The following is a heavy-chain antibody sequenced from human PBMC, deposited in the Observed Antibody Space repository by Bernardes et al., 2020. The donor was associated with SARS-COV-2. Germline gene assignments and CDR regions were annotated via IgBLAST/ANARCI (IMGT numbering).Heavy chain of an antibody. J-gene: IGHJ5*02. CDR2: IYYSGST. CDR1: GGSISRGGYY. CDR3: ARAPKQRITIFGVVGWFDP. D-gene: IGHD3-3*01. V-gene: IGHV4-31*11. Sequence: LSLTCAVSGGSISRGGYYWSWIRQHPGKGLEWIGYIYYSGSTYYNPSLKSRVTISVDTSKNQFSLKLSSVTAADTAVYYCARAPKQRITIFGVVGWFDPWGQGTLVTVSS.